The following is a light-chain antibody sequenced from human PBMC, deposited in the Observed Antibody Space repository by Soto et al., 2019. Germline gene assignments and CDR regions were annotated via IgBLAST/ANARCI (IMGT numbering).Light chain of an antibody. J-gene: IGKJ1*01. V-gene: IGKV3-15*01. CDR1: ESVSGS. CDR3: QQYNNWPRT. Sequence: PGERAALSCMASESVSGSYIAWYQQKVGQSPRLLIYGASNRATGIPARFSGSGSGTEFTLTISSLQSEDFAVYYCQQYNNWPRTFGQGTKVDIK. CDR2: GAS.